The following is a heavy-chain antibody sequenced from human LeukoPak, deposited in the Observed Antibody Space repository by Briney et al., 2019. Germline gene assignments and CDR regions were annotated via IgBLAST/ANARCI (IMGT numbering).Heavy chain of an antibody. J-gene: IGHJ4*02. D-gene: IGHD2-15*01. CDR2: IYYSGRT. Sequence: PSETLSLTCTVSSGSISSGYYYWAWIRQPPGKGLEWIGNIYYSGRTYYSPSLKSRLTITVDTSKTQVSLRLSSVTAADSAVYYCARQRTAGGSCDYWGQGTLVTVSS. CDR1: SGSISSGYYY. V-gene: IGHV4-39*01. CDR3: ARQRTAGGSCDY.